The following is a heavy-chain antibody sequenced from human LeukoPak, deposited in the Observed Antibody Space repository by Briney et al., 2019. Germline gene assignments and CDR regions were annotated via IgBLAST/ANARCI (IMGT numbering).Heavy chain of an antibody. CDR3: AKDMGSSGYYVDY. CDR2: ISGDGGST. CDR1: GFTFDDYA. D-gene: IGHD3-22*01. V-gene: IGHV3-43*02. J-gene: IGHJ4*02. Sequence: PGGSLRLSCAASGFTFDDYAMHWVRQAPGKGLEWVSLISGDGGSTYDADSVKGRFTIPRDNSKNSLYLQMKSLRTEDTALYYCAKDMGSSGYYVDYWGQGTLVTVSS.